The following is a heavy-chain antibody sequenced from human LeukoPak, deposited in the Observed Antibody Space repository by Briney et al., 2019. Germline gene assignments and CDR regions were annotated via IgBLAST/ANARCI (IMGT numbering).Heavy chain of an antibody. CDR1: GYTFTGYY. Sequence: ASVKVSCKASGYTFTGYYMNWVRQAPGQGLEWMGWINPNSGGTNYAQKFQGRVTMTRDTSISTAYMELSRLRSDDTAVYYCARHHCSGGSCYSGLDYWGQGTLVTVSS. CDR2: INPNSGGT. D-gene: IGHD2-15*01. J-gene: IGHJ4*02. CDR3: ARHHCSGGSCYSGLDY. V-gene: IGHV1-2*02.